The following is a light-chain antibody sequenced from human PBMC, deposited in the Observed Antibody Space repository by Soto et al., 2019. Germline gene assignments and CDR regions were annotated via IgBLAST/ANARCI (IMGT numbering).Light chain of an antibody. J-gene: IGLJ2*01. CDR3: QTWGTGIVV. CDR2: LNSDGSH. CDR1: RGTGSYA. V-gene: IGLV4-69*01. Sequence: QPVLTQSPSASASLGPSAKLTSPLGRGTGSYAIAWHQQQPEKGPRYLMKLNSDGSHSKGDGIPDRFSGSSSGAERYLTISSLQSEDEADYYCQTWGTGIVVFGGGTKVTVL.